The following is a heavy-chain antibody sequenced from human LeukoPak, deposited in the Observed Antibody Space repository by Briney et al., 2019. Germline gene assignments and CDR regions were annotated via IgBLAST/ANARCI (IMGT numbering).Heavy chain of an antibody. CDR3: ARWTTAVTFDY. CDR1: GGSISSDY. J-gene: IGHJ4*02. CDR2: IYYSGST. Sequence: SETLSLTCTVSGGSISSDYWSWIRQPPGKGLGWIGYIYYSGSTNYNPSLKSRVTISVDTSKNQFSQKLSSVTAADTAVYYCARWTTAVTFDYWGQGTLVTVSS. D-gene: IGHD4-23*01. V-gene: IGHV4-59*01.